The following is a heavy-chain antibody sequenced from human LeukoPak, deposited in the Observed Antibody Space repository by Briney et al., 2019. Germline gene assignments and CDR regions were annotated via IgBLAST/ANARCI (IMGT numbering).Heavy chain of an antibody. CDR1: GGSISSYY. D-gene: IGHD3-3*01. CDR3: ARGYNDFWSGYHTTAFFDY. J-gene: IGHJ4*02. V-gene: IGHV4-4*07. Sequence: SETLSLTCTVSGGSISSYYWSWIRQPAGKGLEWIGRIYTSGSTNYNPSLKSRVTISVDKSKNQFSLKLSSVTAADTAVYYCARGYNDFWSGYHTTAFFDYWGQGTLVTVSS. CDR2: IYTSGST.